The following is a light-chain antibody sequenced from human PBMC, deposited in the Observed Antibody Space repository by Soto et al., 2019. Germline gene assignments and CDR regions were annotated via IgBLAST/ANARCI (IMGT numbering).Light chain of an antibody. CDR3: QQYGSSPRT. CDR2: GTS. J-gene: IGKJ1*01. Sequence: EIVLIQSPATLAVSPGERATLSCRASQSVSSYLAWYQQKPGQAPRLLIYGTSKRAADIPDRFSGSGSGTDFTLTISRLEAEDSAVYYCQQYGSSPRTFGQGTKVDIK. V-gene: IGKV3-20*01. CDR1: QSVSSY.